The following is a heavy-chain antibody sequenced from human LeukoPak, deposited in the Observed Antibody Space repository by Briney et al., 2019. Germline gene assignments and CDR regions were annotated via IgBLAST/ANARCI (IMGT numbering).Heavy chain of an antibody. CDR1: GFTFSSYS. CDR3: ARDFVYGSGSYPFDY. CDR2: ISSSSSYI. V-gene: IGHV3-21*01. J-gene: IGHJ4*02. D-gene: IGHD3-10*01. Sequence: GGSLSLSCAASGFTFSSYSMNWVRQAPGKGLEWVSSISSSSSYIYYADSVKGRFTISRDNAKNSLYLQMNSLRAEDTAVYYCARDFVYGSGSYPFDYWGQGTLVTVSS.